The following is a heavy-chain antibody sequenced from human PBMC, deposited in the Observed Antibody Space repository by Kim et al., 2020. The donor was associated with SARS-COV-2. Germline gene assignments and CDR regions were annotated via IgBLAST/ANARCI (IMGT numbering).Heavy chain of an antibody. CDR2: GST. J-gene: IGHJ4*02. CDR3: TTVPYFDY. Sequence: GSTYYNPSLKSRVTISVDTSKNQFSLKLSSVTAADTAVYYCTTVPYFDYWGQGTLVTVSS. V-gene: IGHV4-31*02.